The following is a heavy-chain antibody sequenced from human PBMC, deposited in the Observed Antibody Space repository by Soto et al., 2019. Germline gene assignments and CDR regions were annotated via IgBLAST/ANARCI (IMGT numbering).Heavy chain of an antibody. CDR2: IYYSGST. J-gene: IGHJ4*02. V-gene: IGHV4-31*03. D-gene: IGHD6-19*01. CDR3: ARSRGAVAGTFDY. Sequence: SETLSLTCTVSGGSIRSGGYYWSWIRQHPGKGLEWIGYIYYSGSTYYNPSLKSRVTISVDTSKNQFSLKLSSVTAADTAVYYCARSRGAVAGTFDYWGQGTLVTVSS. CDR1: GGSIRSGGYY.